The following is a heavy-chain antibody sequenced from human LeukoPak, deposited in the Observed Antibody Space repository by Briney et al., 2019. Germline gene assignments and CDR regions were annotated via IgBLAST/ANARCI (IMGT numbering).Heavy chain of an antibody. CDR2: ISSSGSTI. Sequence: GGSLRLSCAASRCTFSDYHLSWISQAPGKGLEWVSYISSSGSTIYYADSVKGRFTISRDNAKNSLYPQMNSLRAEDTAVYYCARGYSLAVVFDYWGQGTLVTVSS. J-gene: IGHJ4*02. CDR3: ARGYSLAVVFDY. CDR1: RCTFSDYH. D-gene: IGHD6-19*01. V-gene: IGHV3-11*01.